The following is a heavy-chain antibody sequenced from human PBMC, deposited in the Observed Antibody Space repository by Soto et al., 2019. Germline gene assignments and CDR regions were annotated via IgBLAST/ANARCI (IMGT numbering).Heavy chain of an antibody. J-gene: IGHJ2*01. CDR2: ITTSSSAI. V-gene: IGHV3-48*02. D-gene: IGHD4-17*01. CDR1: GFTFSNYR. CDR3: AREAVTRNWYFDL. Sequence: EVQLVESGGGLVQPGGSLRLSCAASGFTFSNYRMDWVRQAPGKGLEWLSDITTSSSAINYADSVKGRFTISRDNAMNSLYLHMNSLRDEDTAGYYCAREAVTRNWYFDLWGRGTLVTVSS.